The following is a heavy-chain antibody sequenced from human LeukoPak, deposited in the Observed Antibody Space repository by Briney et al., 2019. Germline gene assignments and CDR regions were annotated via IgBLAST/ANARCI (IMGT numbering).Heavy chain of an antibody. J-gene: IGHJ4*02. CDR1: GASLSGYY. Sequence: PSETLSLTCGVHGASLSGYYWTWIRQSPGKGLEWIGEINHSGTTDGNPSLKSRVTISVDTSKTQFSLKLTSVTAAGTAVYYCARGRGWNYFDYWGLGTLVTVSS. CDR3: ARGRGWNYFDY. V-gene: IGHV4-34*01. CDR2: INHSGTT. D-gene: IGHD6-19*01.